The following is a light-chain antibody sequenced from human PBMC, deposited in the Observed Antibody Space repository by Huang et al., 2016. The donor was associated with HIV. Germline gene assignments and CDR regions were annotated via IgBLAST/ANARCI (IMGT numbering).Light chain of an antibody. J-gene: IGKJ1*01. V-gene: IGKV1-NL1*01. Sequence: DIQMTQSPSSLPASVGDRVTITCRASQGISTSLAWYQQKPGKAPKLLLYAASKLESGGPSRFSGVGSATDYALTISSLQPEEDAGYYCQQYWSTPPATFGQGTKVEIK. CDR1: QGISTS. CDR3: QQYWSTPPAT. CDR2: AAS.